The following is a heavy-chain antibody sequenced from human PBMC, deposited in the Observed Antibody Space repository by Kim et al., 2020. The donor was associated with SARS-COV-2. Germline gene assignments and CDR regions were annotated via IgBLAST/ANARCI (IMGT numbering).Heavy chain of an antibody. CDR2: ITPSDGDP. J-gene: IGHJ5*02. CDR3: ARDGGDAARSYLDA. D-gene: IGHD3-16*01. V-gene: IGHV1-46*01. Sequence: ASVKVSCKTSGYTFTDYYIHWVRQAPGQGLEWMGMITPSDGDPTYVPRFRGRVTMTRDTSSTTVYMELKTLTSDDTAVYFCARDGGDAARSYLDAWGQGT. CDR1: GYTFTDYY.